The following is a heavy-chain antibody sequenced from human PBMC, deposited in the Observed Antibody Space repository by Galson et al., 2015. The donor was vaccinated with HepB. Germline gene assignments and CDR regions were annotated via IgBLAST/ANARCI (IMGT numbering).Heavy chain of an antibody. CDR1: GFTFSDYY. Sequence: SLRLSCAASGFTFSDYYMSWIRQAPGKGLEWVSYISSSSSYTNYADSVKGRFTISRDNAKNSLYLQMNSLRAEDTAVYYCSGGVGYYDFWSGYYTRDAFDIWGQGTMVTVSS. CDR3: SGGVGYYDFWSGYYTRDAFDI. V-gene: IGHV3-11*06. CDR2: ISSSSSYT. D-gene: IGHD3-3*01. J-gene: IGHJ3*02.